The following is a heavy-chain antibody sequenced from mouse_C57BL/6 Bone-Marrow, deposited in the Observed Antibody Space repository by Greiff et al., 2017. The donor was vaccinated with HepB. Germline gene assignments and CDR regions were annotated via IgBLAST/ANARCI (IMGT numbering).Heavy chain of an antibody. D-gene: IGHD2-4*01. J-gene: IGHJ3*01. CDR2: IYPRSGNT. CDR3: ARTIYYDYGPWFAY. CDR1: GYTFTSYG. Sequence: QVQLKQSGAKLARPGASVKLSCKASGYTFTSYGISWVKQRTGQGLEWIGEIYPRSGNTYYNEKFKGKATLTADKSSSTAYMELRSLTSEDSAVYFCARTIYYDYGPWFAYWGQGTLVTVSA. V-gene: IGHV1-81*01.